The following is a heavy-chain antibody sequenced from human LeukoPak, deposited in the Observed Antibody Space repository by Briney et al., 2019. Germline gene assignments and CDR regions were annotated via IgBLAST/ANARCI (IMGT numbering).Heavy chain of an antibody. CDR1: GYSISSGYY. Sequence: PSETLSLTCAVSGYSISSGYYWGWIRQPPGKGLEWIGSINHSGSTYYNPSLKSRVTISVDTSKNQFSLKLSSVTAADTAVYYCARDFGAAAGPGDFDYWGQGTLVTVSS. CDR2: INHSGST. CDR3: ARDFGAAAGPGDFDY. V-gene: IGHV4-38-2*02. J-gene: IGHJ4*02. D-gene: IGHD6-13*01.